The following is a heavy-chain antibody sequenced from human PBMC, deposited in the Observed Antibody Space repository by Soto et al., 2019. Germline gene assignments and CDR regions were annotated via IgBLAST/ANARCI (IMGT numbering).Heavy chain of an antibody. CDR3: ASQSSEWLLFAS. V-gene: IGHV3-74*01. J-gene: IGHJ4*02. CDR2: LQTDGSHP. CDR1: GFTFDYYW. D-gene: IGHD5-12*01. Sequence: GGSLRLSCVASGFTFDYYWMHWVRQAPGEGLMWVSRLQTDGSHPDYADSVKGRFTISRDNAKNSLYLQMNSLRAEDTAVYYCASQSSEWLLFASWGQGTLVTVSS.